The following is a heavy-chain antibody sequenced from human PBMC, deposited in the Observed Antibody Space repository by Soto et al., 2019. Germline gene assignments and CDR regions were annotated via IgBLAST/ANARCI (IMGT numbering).Heavy chain of an antibody. V-gene: IGHV3-74*01. J-gene: IGHJ4*02. CDR3: AAGGSGYYAN. D-gene: IGHD3-22*01. CDR2: IKTDGTYA. Sequence: EVQLVESGGDLVQPGGSLRLSCAASGFTFSPYWMHWVRQAPGKGLLWVSRIKTDGTYATYADSGKGRFTICRDNAKKTLYLQMNRLRVEDAAVYYCAAGGSGYYANWGKGTLVTVSS. CDR1: GFTFSPYW.